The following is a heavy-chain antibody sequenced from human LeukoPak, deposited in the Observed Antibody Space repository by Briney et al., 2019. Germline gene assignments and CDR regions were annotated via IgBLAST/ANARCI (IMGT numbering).Heavy chain of an antibody. J-gene: IGHJ4*02. CDR3: AREDGSQLDY. Sequence: PGGSLRLSCAASGFTFSNYEMSWVRQTPGKGLECVSYISSSGSSTYYADSVKGRFTISRDNAKSSLCLQMDSLRAGDTAVYYCAREDGSQLDYWGRGTLVTVSS. CDR1: GFTFSNYE. D-gene: IGHD1-26*01. CDR2: ISSSGSST. V-gene: IGHV3-48*03.